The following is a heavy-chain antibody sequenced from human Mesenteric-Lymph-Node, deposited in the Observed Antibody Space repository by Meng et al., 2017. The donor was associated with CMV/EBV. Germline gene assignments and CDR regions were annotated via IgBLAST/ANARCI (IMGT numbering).Heavy chain of an antibody. CDR2: IRSSGTYI. Sequence: GESLKISCEASAFTFSNYTGKGLQWVSSIRSSGTYICYTDSVKGRFTISRDNAKSSLYLQMNSLSAEDTAVYYCTRSTYYYDSSGYQYYFDYWGQGTLVTVSS. J-gene: IGHJ4*02. CDR1: AFTFSNY. V-gene: IGHV3-21*01. CDR3: TRSTYYYDSSGYQYYFDY. D-gene: IGHD3-22*01.